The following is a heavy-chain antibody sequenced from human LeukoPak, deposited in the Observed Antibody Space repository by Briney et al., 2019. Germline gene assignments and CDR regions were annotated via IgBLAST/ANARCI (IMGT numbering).Heavy chain of an antibody. CDR3: ARDRRSDYGDTPPFDY. D-gene: IGHD4-17*01. Sequence: GESLKISCAASGFTFSNYRMNWVRQAPGKGLEWVSSISSTSSYIYYADSVKGRFTISRENTKNSLHLQMNSLRAEDTAVYYCARDRRSDYGDTPPFDYWGQGTLVTVSS. J-gene: IGHJ4*02. CDR1: GFTFSNYR. CDR2: ISSTSSYI. V-gene: IGHV3-21*01.